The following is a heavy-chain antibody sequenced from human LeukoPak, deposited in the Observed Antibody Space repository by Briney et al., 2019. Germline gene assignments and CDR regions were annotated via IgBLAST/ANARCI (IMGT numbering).Heavy chain of an antibody. CDR2: IWYDGSNK. J-gene: IGHJ4*02. CDR1: GFTFSSYS. CDR3: ARDGYGFDY. Sequence: GSLRLSCAASGFTFSSYSMNWVRQAPGKGLEWVAVIWYDGSNKYYADSVKGRFTISRDNSKNTLYLQMNSLRAEDTAVYYCARDGYGFDYWGQGTLVTVSS. V-gene: IGHV3-33*08. D-gene: IGHD1-1*01.